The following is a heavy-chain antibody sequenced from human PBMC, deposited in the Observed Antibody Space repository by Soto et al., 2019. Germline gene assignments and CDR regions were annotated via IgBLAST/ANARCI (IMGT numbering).Heavy chain of an antibody. CDR2: ISSSSSYI. J-gene: IGHJ6*02. CDR1: GFTFSSYS. D-gene: IGHD6-13*01. V-gene: IGHV3-21*01. CDR3: ARSRIAAARHYYYYGMDV. Sequence: GGSLRLSCAASGFTFSSYSMNWVRQAPGKGLEWVSSISSSSSYIYYADSVKGRFTISRDNAKNSLYLQMNSLRAEDTAVYYCARSRIAAARHYYYYGMDVWGQGTTVTVSS.